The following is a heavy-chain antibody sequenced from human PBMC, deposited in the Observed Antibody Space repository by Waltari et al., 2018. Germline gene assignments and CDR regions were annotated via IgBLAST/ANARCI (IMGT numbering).Heavy chain of an antibody. D-gene: IGHD2-15*01. Sequence: QVQLQQWGAGLLKPSETLSLTCAVYGGSFSGYYWSWIRQPPGKGLEWIGEINHSGSTNYNPSLKSRVTISVDTSKNQFSLKLSSVTAADTAVYYCARVLLGYCSGGSCHPRYYYYYMDVWGKGTTVTVSS. V-gene: IGHV4-34*01. CDR3: ARVLLGYCSGGSCHPRYYYYYMDV. CDR1: GGSFSGYY. J-gene: IGHJ6*03. CDR2: INHSGST.